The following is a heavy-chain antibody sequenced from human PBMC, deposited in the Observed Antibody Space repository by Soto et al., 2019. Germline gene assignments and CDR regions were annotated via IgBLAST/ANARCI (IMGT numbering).Heavy chain of an antibody. CDR3: ARDSATIMCWFDP. CDR2: INPSGGST. V-gene: IGHV1-46*01. Sequence: QVQLVQSGAEVKKPGASVKVSCKASGYTFTSYYMHWVRQAPGQGLEWMGIINPSGGSTSYAQKFQGRVTMTRDTSTSTGYMELSSLRSKDTAVYYCARDSATIMCWFDPWGQGTLVTVSS. J-gene: IGHJ5*02. D-gene: IGHD5-12*01. CDR1: GYTFTSYY.